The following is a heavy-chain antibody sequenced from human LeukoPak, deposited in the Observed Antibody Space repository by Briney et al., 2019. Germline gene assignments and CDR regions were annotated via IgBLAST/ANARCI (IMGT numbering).Heavy chain of an antibody. CDR2: ISYDGSNK. CDR1: GFTFSSCA. Sequence: PGGSLRLSCAASGFTFSSCAMHWVRQAPGKGLEWVAVISYDGSNKYYADSVKGRFTISRDNSKNTLYLQMNSLRAEDTAVYYCARVRWEDDFWSGYYTGDVWGKGTTVTVSS. D-gene: IGHD3-3*01. CDR3: ARVRWEDDFWSGYYTGDV. J-gene: IGHJ6*04. V-gene: IGHV3-30*04.